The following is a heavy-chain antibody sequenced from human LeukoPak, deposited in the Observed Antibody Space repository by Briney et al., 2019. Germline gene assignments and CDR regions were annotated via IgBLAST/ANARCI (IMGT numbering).Heavy chain of an antibody. D-gene: IGHD1-26*01. CDR3: AKDRTVGASYWYFDL. Sequence: GGSLRLSCAASGFTFSRFAMSWVRQAPGKGLEWVSGISGSGGSTYYADSVKGRFTISRDNSKNTLYLQMNGLRAEDTAIYYCAKDRTVGASYWYFDLWGRGTLVTVSS. CDR2: ISGSGGST. CDR1: GFTFSRFA. V-gene: IGHV3-23*01. J-gene: IGHJ2*01.